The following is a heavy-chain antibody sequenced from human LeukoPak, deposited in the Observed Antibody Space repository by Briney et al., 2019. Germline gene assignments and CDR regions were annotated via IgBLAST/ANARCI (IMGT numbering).Heavy chain of an antibody. CDR2: ISSSGSTI. CDR3: AKDLGSTLRYSGYDYPPRYFDY. CDR1: GFTFSSYE. V-gene: IGHV3-48*03. Sequence: GGSLRLSCAASGFTFSSYEMNWVRQAPGKGLEWVSYISSSGSTIYYADSVKGRFTISRDNSKNTLYLQMNSLRAEDTAVYYCAKDLGSTLRYSGYDYPPRYFDYWGQGTLVTVSS. D-gene: IGHD5-12*01. J-gene: IGHJ4*02.